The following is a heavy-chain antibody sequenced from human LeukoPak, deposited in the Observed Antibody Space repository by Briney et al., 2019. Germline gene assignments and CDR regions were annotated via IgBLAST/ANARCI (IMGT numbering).Heavy chain of an antibody. J-gene: IGHJ5*02. V-gene: IGHV1-2*02. D-gene: IGHD2-15*01. CDR1: GYTFTRYY. Sequence: ASVMVSCKASGYTFTRYYMHWVRQAPGQGLEWMGWINPNSGGTNYAQKFQGRVTMTRDTSISTAYMELSRLRSDDTAVYYCAREVVAASTNWFDPWGQGTLVTVSS. CDR3: AREVVAASTNWFDP. CDR2: INPNSGGT.